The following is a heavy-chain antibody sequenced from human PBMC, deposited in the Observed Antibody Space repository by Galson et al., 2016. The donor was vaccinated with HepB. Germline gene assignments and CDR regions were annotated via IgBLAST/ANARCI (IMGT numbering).Heavy chain of an antibody. D-gene: IGHD3-9*01. CDR3: ARLILTDGRHALDI. Sequence: LRLSCAASGFTFSDYYMSWIRQAPGKGLEWVSFISFYGGSNTNYADSVKGRFTISRDNPKNSLFLQMNSLTAEDAAVYYCARLILTDGRHALDIWGQGTKVTVSS. CDR1: GFTFSDYY. V-gene: IGHV3-11*06. CDR2: ISFYGGSNT. J-gene: IGHJ3*02.